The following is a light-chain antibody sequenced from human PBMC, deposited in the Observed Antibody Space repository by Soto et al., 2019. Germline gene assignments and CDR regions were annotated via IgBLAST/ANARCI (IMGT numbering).Light chain of an antibody. CDR1: QSISSD. J-gene: IGKJ2*01. CDR3: QQYNKWPRT. CDR2: GAS. Sequence: LSVSPGERATLSCRASQSISSDVAWYQQKPGQAPRLLIYGASTTATGIPARFSGSGSGTEFTLTISSLQSEDFAVYNCQQYNKWPRTFGQGTKVDI. V-gene: IGKV3-15*01.